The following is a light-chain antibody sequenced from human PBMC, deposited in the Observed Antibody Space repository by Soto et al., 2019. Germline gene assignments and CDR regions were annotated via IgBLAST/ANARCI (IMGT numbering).Light chain of an antibody. CDR2: AAS. J-gene: IGKJ4*01. V-gene: IGKV1-27*01. CDR1: QGISNY. CDR3: QQSSRDPLT. Sequence: DIPMTQSPSSLSASVGDRVTITCRASQGISNYLAWYQQKPGKVPKLLIYAASTLQSGVPSRFRGSGSGTDRTLTISSLHPQDVATYYCQQSSRDPLTFGGGTKVEIK.